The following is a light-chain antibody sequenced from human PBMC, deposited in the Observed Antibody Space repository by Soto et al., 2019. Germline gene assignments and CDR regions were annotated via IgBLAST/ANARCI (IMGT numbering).Light chain of an antibody. V-gene: IGKV1-5*03. CDR1: QTISSW. Sequence: DIHVNQSLSRPSGRVGVKITVTGGASQTISSWLAWYQQKPGKAPKLLIYKASTLESGVPSNFSGSGSGTDFNLTSIRLQSEDFATYYCLQYSGQVPAFGGGTKVDI. J-gene: IGKJ4*01. CDR3: LQYSGQVPA. CDR2: KAS.